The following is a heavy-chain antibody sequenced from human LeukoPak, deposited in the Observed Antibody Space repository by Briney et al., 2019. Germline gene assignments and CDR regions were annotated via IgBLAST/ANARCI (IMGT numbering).Heavy chain of an antibody. Sequence: GASVKVSCKASGYTFTSYGISWVRQAPGQGLEWMGGIIPIFGTANYAQKFQGRVTITAGESTSTAYMELSSLRSEDTAVYYCARTDYYDSSGYLGYCFDYWGQGTLVTVSS. J-gene: IGHJ4*02. D-gene: IGHD3-22*01. CDR1: GYTFTSYG. V-gene: IGHV1-69*13. CDR3: ARTDYYDSSGYLGYCFDY. CDR2: IIPIFGTA.